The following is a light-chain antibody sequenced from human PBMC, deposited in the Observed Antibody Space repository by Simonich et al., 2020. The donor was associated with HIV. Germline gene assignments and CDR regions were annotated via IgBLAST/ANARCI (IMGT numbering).Light chain of an antibody. CDR2: AVS. J-gene: IGKJ5*01. CDR3: QQYNTWVSIT. V-gene: IGKV3-15*01. CDR1: QRVNSN. Sequence: EIVMTQSTATLSLSPGERATLSCRASQRVNSNVAWYQQKPGQASRLLIYAVSTRATDIPARFSGSGSGTECTLTISSIQSEDFAVYYCQQYNTWVSITFGQGTRLEMK.